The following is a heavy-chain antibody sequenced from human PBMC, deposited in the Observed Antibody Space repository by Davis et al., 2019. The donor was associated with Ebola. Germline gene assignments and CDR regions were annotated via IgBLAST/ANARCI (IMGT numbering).Heavy chain of an antibody. CDR1: GYSFTGSTYY. CDR2: INPHTGAT. D-gene: IGHD4-23*01. Sequence: AASVKVSCKASGYSFTGSTYYRLHWVRRAPGRGLEWLGWINPHTGATNYAQKFQGRVTMTRDTSINTGHMEMRRLTSDDPAVYYCARAVVTPFAAWFDPWGQGTLLTVSS. CDR3: ARAVVTPFAAWFDP. V-gene: IGHV1-2*02. J-gene: IGHJ5*02.